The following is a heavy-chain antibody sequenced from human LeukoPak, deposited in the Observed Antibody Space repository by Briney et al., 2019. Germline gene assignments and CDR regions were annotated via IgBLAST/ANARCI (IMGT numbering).Heavy chain of an antibody. J-gene: IGHJ4*02. CDR3: ARSDYYDFRQIDY. V-gene: IGHV4-39*01. D-gene: IGHD3/OR15-3a*01. CDR2: IYYSGIT. CDR1: GDSISTSSYY. Sequence: SGTLSLTCTVSGDSISTSSYYWGWVRQPPGRGLEWLGSIYYSGITHYNPSLKSRLTIYVDTSRNQFSLHLFSVTAADTAVFYCARSDYYDFRQIDYWGQGTLVTVSS.